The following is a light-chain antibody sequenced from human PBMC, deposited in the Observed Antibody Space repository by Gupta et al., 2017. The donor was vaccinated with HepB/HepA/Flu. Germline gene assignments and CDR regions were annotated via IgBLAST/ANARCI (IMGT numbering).Light chain of an antibody. J-gene: IGKJ4*01. Sequence: DIQMTQSPSSLSASVGDRATITCRASQTITSYLNWYQLKPGKAPKLLIYAASNLQGGVPSRFSGSGSGTHFTLTISDLQPDDFATYYCQQSFSSPRAFGGGTKVEIK. V-gene: IGKV1-39*01. CDR2: AAS. CDR3: QQSFSSPRA. CDR1: QTITSY.